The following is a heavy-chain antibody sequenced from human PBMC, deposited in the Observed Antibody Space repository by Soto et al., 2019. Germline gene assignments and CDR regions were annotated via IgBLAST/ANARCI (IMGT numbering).Heavy chain of an antibody. CDR3: ARAAAAALNYYYYMDV. CDR2: INHSGST. D-gene: IGHD6-13*01. CDR1: GGSFSGYY. J-gene: IGHJ6*03. V-gene: IGHV4-34*01. Sequence: SETLSLTCAVYGGSFSGYYWSWIRQPPGKGLEWIGEINHSGSTNYNPSLKSRVTISVDTSKNQFSLKLSSVTAADTAVYYCARAAAAALNYYYYMDVWGKGTTVTVSS.